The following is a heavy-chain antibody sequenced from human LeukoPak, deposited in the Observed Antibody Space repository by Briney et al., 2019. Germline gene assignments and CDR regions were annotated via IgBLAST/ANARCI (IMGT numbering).Heavy chain of an antibody. CDR2: IKEDGSET. CDR1: GFRFMNYW. J-gene: IGHJ4*02. Sequence: PGGSLRLSCAASGFRFMNYWMAWGRQAPGKGLEWVGHIKEDGSETRYVDSVEGRFTISRDNARNSLSLQMDSLRAEDTAVYYCGRDRGWHAFDYWGQGALVTVSS. D-gene: IGHD6-19*01. CDR3: GRDRGWHAFDY. V-gene: IGHV3-7*01.